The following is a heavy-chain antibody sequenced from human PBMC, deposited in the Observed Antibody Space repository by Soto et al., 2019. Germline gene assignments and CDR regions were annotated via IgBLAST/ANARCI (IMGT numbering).Heavy chain of an antibody. CDR2: ISRSSSTI. D-gene: IGHD3-10*01. CDR1: GFTFSSHG. Sequence: EVQLVESGGDLVQPGGSLRLSCAASGFTFSSHGMNWVRQAPGKGLEWVSYISRSSSTIYYADSVKGRFTISRDNAKNSLYLQMNSLRAEDTAVYYCAREGSGSLSQNHYMDVWGKGTTVTVSS. V-gene: IGHV3-48*01. CDR3: AREGSGSLSQNHYMDV. J-gene: IGHJ6*03.